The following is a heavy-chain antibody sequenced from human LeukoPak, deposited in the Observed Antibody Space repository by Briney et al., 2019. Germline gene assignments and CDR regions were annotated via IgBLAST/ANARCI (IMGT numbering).Heavy chain of an antibody. Sequence: SLRLSCAASGFTFSDYGMHWIRQPPGKGLAWVAFVLPDRNKFYVDSVKGRFAISRDDSKNTVDLEMNNLRVEDTAVYYCVRDGDSSSWNFDYWGQGGLVTVSS. D-gene: IGHD6-13*01. CDR2: VLPDRNK. CDR3: VRDGDSSSWNFDY. CDR1: GFTFSDYG. J-gene: IGHJ4*02. V-gene: IGHV3-33*01.